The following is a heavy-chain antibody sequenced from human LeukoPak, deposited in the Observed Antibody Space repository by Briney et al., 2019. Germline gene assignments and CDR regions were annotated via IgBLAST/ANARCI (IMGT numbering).Heavy chain of an antibody. J-gene: IGHJ6*03. CDR2: IYYSGST. Sequence: SETLSLTCSVSGDSISSRNWWTWVRQPPGKGLEWIGYIYYSGSTNYNPSLKSRVTISVDTSKNQFSLKVRSVTAADTAVYYCARGDCSSTICYSPMDVWGKGTTVTVSS. V-gene: IGHV4-4*02. D-gene: IGHD2-2*01. CDR3: ARGDCSSTICYSPMDV. CDR1: GDSISSRNW.